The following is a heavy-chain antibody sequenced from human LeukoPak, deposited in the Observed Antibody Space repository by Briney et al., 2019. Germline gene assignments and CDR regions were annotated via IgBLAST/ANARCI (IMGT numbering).Heavy chain of an antibody. CDR3: ARDSKDYFDY. CDR1: GFTVSSNY. V-gene: IGHV3-53*01. CDR2: IYSAGST. D-gene: IGHD2/OR15-2a*01. Sequence: GGSLRLSCAASGFTVSSNYMSWVRQAPGMGLEWISVIYSAGSTYYADSVKGRFTISRDNSKNTLYLQMNSLRVEDTAVYYCARDSKDYFDYWGQGTLVTVSS. J-gene: IGHJ4*02.